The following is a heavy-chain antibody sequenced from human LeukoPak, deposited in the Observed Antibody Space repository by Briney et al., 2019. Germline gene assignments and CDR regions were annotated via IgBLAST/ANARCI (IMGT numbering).Heavy chain of an antibody. CDR2: IYSGGST. CDR1: GFTVSSNY. Sequence: PGGSLRLSCAASGFTVSSNYMSWVRQAPGKGLEWVSVIYSGGSTYYADSVKGRFTISRDNSKNTLYLQMNSLRAEDTAVYYCAKHDSSGYYDIDYWGQGTLVTVSS. D-gene: IGHD3-22*01. V-gene: IGHV3-53*01. J-gene: IGHJ4*02. CDR3: AKHDSSGYYDIDY.